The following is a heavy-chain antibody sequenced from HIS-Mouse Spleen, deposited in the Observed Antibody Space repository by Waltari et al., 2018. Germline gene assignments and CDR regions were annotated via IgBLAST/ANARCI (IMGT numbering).Heavy chain of an antibody. CDR3: AREIPYSSSWYDWYFDL. J-gene: IGHJ2*01. CDR2: IYYSGST. Sequence: QLQLQESVPGLVKPSETLSLTCTVSGGPSSSSSYYWGWIRQPPGKGLEWIGSIYYSGSTYYNPSLKSRVTISVDTSKNQFSLKLSSVTAADTAVYYCAREIPYSSSWYDWYFDLWGRGTLVTVSS. D-gene: IGHD6-13*01. CDR1: GGPSSSSSYY. V-gene: IGHV4-39*07.